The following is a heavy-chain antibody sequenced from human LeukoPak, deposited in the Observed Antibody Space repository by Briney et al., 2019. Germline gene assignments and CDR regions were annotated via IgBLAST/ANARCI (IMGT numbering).Heavy chain of an antibody. J-gene: IGHJ4*02. Sequence: SETLSLTCTVSGGSISSYYWSWIRQPPGKGLEWIGRIYTSGSTNYNPSLKSRVTMSVDTSKNQFSLKLSSVTAADTAVYYCARAIIVGATTGFDYWGQGTLVTVSS. V-gene: IGHV4-4*07. CDR3: ARAIIVGATTGFDY. D-gene: IGHD1-26*01. CDR1: GGSISSYY. CDR2: IYTSGST.